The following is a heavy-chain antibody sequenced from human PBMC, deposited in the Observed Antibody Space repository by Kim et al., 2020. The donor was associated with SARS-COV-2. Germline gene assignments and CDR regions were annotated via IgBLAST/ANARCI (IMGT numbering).Heavy chain of an antibody. CDR2: FDPDDGET. V-gene: IGHV1-24*01. CDR1: GYSLTEAS. CDR3: ATHEGMYRGFNHDAFDI. J-gene: IGHJ3*02. D-gene: IGHD3-16*02. Sequence: ASVKVSCKVSGYSLTEASMHWVRQAPGKGLEWMGGFDPDDGETIYAQKFQGRVILTEDTSTDTAHMELSSLRSEDTAVPPRATHEGMYRGFNHDAFDIWGLRAMV.